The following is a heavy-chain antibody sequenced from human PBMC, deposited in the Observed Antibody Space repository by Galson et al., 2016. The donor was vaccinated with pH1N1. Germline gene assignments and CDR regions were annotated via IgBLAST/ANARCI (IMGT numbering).Heavy chain of an antibody. Sequence: ETLSLTCSVFGASMSIYYWTWIRQSPGKGLEWIGNVHESGSTNYSPSLKSRITISVDTSQNQFSLNLNSVTAADTAGYYCASGGRYCGGGDCYARWFESWGQGTLVTVSS. J-gene: IGHJ5*01. CDR3: ASGGRYCGGGDCYARWFES. D-gene: IGHD2-15*01. CDR2: VHESGST. V-gene: IGHV4-59*01. CDR1: GASMSIYY.